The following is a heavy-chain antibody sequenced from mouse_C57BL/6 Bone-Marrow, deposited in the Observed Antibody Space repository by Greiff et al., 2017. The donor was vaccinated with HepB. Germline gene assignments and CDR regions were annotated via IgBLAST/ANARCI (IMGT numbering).Heavy chain of an antibody. CDR1: GFTFSSYT. V-gene: IGHV5-9*01. J-gene: IGHJ2*01. Sequence: EVQRVESGGGLVKPGGSLKLSCAASGFTFSSYTMSWVRQTPEKRLEWVATISGGGGNTYYPDSVKGRFTISRDNAKNTLYLHMSSLRSEDTALYYCASLIYYDYDGGGFDYWGQGTTLTVSS. CDR2: ISGGGGNT. CDR3: ASLIYYDYDGGGFDY. D-gene: IGHD2-4*01.